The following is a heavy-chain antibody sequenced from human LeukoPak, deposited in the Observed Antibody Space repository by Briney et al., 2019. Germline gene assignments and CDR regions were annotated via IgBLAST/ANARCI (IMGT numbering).Heavy chain of an antibody. CDR3: ARVLSSYYYDSSGQRVLDY. J-gene: IGHJ4*02. V-gene: IGHV4-39*07. CDR1: GDSISSSSYY. Sequence: QSSETLSLTCTVSGDSISSSSYYWDWIRQPPGKGLEWIGSIYYSGGTYYNPSLKSRVTISVDTSKNQFSLKLSSVTAADTAVYYCARVLSSYYYDSSGQRVLDYWGQGTLVTVSS. D-gene: IGHD3-22*01. CDR2: IYYSGGT.